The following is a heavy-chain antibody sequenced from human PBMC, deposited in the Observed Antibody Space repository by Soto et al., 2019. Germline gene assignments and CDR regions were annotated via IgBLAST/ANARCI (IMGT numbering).Heavy chain of an antibody. Sequence: GASVKVSCKASGGTFSSYAISWVRQAPGQGLEWMGGIIPIFGTANYAQKFQGRVTITADKSTSTAYMELSSLRSEDTAVYYCARLYGDLYYFDYWGQGTMVTVYS. D-gene: IGHD4-17*01. CDR2: IIPIFGTA. CDR3: ARLYGDLYYFDY. CDR1: GGTFSSYA. V-gene: IGHV1-69*06. J-gene: IGHJ4*02.